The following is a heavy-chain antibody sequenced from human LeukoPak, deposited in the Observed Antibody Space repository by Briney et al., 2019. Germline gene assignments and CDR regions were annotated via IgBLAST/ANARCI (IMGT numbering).Heavy chain of an antibody. CDR3: AREWSKYLIAFDI. J-gene: IGHJ3*02. CDR1: GGTFSSYA. CDR2: IIPIFGTA. Sequence: SVKVSCKASGGTFSSYAISWVRQAPGQGLEWMGGIIPIFGTANYAQEFQGRVTITADESTSTAYMELSSLRSEDTAVYYCAREWSKYLIAFDIWGQGTMVTVSS. V-gene: IGHV1-69*13. D-gene: IGHD2-15*01.